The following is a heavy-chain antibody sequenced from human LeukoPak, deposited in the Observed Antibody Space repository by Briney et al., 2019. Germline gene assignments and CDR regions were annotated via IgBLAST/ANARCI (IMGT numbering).Heavy chain of an antibody. D-gene: IGHD6-13*01. CDR3: ARDYSSSNDY. Sequence: ASVKVSCKASVYTFTSYDINWVRQATGKGLEWMGWMNPNSGNTGYAQKFQGRVTMTRNTSISTAYMGLSSLRSEDTAVYYCARDYSSSNDYWGQGTLVTVSS. CDR2: MNPNSGNT. J-gene: IGHJ4*02. CDR1: VYTFTSYD. V-gene: IGHV1-8*01.